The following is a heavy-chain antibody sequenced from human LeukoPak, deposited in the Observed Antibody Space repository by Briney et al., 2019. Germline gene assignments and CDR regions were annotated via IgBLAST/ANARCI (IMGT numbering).Heavy chain of an antibody. V-gene: IGHV4-61*02. D-gene: IGHD5-12*01. Sequence: SETLSLTCTVSGGSISSGSYYWSWIRQPAGKGLEWIGRIYTSGSTNYNPSLKSRVTISVGTSKNQFSLKLSSVTAADTAVYYCARAGAGYEVLHLDYWGQGTLVTVSS. J-gene: IGHJ4*02. CDR3: ARAGAGYEVLHLDY. CDR1: GGSISSGSYY. CDR2: IYTSGST.